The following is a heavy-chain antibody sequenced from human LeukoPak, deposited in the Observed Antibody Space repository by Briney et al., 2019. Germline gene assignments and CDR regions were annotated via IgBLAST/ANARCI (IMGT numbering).Heavy chain of an antibody. CDR2: ISYDGSNK. CDR3: AKSDRIIAARPFDY. J-gene: IGHJ4*02. Sequence: QTGGSLRLSCAASGFTFSNFGMHWVRQAPGKGLEWVAVISYDGSNKYYADSVKGRFTISRDNSKNTLYLQMNSLRAEDTAVYYCAKSDRIIAARPFDYWGQGTLVTVSS. CDR1: GFTFSNFG. V-gene: IGHV3-30*18. D-gene: IGHD6-6*01.